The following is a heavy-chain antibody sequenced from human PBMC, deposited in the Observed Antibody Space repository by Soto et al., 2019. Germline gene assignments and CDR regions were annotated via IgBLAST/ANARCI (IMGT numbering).Heavy chain of an antibody. Sequence: GGSLRLSCAASGFTFSNAWMSWVRQAPGKGLEWVGRIKSKTDGGTTDYAAPVKGRFTISRDDSKNTLYLQMNSLKTEDTAVYYCTTDSPIRGALRFDYWGQGTLVTVSS. CDR1: GFTFSNAW. CDR2: IKSKTDGGTT. D-gene: IGHD1-26*01. CDR3: TTDSPIRGALRFDY. V-gene: IGHV3-15*01. J-gene: IGHJ4*02.